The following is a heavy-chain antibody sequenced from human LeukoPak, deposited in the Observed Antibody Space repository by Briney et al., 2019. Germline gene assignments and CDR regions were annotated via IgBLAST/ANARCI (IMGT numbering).Heavy chain of an antibody. D-gene: IGHD4-11*01. CDR2: IYYSGST. Sequence: PSETLSLTCTVSGGSISSGGYYWSWIRQHPGKGLEWIGYIYYSGSTYYNPSLKSRATISVDRSKNQFSLKLSSVTAADTAVYYCARDSDYSDYAFDIWGQGTMVTVSS. V-gene: IGHV4-31*03. J-gene: IGHJ3*02. CDR3: ARDSDYSDYAFDI. CDR1: GGSISSGGYY.